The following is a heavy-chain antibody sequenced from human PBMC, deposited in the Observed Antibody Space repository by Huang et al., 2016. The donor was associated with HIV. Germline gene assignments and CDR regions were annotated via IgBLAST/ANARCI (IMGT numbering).Heavy chain of an antibody. CDR3: AKDRGDGYSGYDYDY. V-gene: IGHV3-23*01. CDR2: ISGSSGTI. CDR1: GFTFSNYA. D-gene: IGHD5-12*01. J-gene: IGHJ4*02. Sequence: EVQLWESGGTLVQPGGSLGLSCGPSGFTFSNYAMSWVRQAPGTGLEWVSFISGSSGTIYYADSVKGRFTISRDNVKKTVYLQMNSLRVEDAAVYYCAKDRGDGYSGYDYDYWGQGTLVTVSS.